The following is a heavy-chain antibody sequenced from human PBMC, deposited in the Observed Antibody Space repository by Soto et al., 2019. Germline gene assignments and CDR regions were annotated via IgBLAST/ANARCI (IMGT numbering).Heavy chain of an antibody. CDR1: GGTFSSYA. CDR3: VRVVAIPGYPDN. Sequence: QVQLVQSGAEVRQPASSVKVSCKTSGGTFSSYAISWVRQAPGQGLEWTGGIVPIVDTSTYAQKFQGRVTITADESTSTVYMELSSLRSDDTAVYYCVRVVAIPGYPDNWGQGTLVTV. D-gene: IGHD5-12*01. CDR2: IVPIVDTS. J-gene: IGHJ4*02. V-gene: IGHV1-69*12.